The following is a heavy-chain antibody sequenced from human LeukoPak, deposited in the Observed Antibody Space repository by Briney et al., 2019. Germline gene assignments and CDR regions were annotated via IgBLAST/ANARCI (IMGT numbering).Heavy chain of an antibody. J-gene: IGHJ4*02. V-gene: IGHV3-9*01. CDR2: ISWNSGSI. D-gene: IGHD6-13*01. CDR3: ATMLYSSSWYDY. CDR1: GFTFDDYA. Sequence: GGSLRLSCAASGFTFDDYAMHWVRQAPGKGLEWVSGISWNSGSIGYADSVKGRFTISRDNAKNSLYLQMNSLRAEDTALYYCATMLYSSSWYDYWGRGTLVTVSS.